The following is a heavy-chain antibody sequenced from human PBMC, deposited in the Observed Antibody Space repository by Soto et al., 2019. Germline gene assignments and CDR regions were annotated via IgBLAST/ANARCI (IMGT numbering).Heavy chain of an antibody. J-gene: IGHJ4*02. CDR1: YW. V-gene: IGHV5-51*01. CDR3: ARATYSSGWLFDY. Sequence: YWIGWVRQMPGKGLEWMGIIYPGDSDTRYSPSFQGQVTISADKSISTAYLQWSSLKASDTAMYYCARATYSSGWLFDYWGQGTLVTVSS. D-gene: IGHD6-19*01. CDR2: IYPGDSDT.